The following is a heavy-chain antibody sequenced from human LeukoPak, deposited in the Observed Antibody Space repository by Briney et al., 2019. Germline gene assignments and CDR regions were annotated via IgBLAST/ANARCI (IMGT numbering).Heavy chain of an antibody. CDR1: GGSISSYY. J-gene: IGHJ5*02. V-gene: IGHV4-4*09. Sequence: SETLSPTCTVSGGSISSYYWSWIRQPPGKGLEWIGYIYTSGSTNYNPSLKSRVTISVDTSKDQFSLKLSSVTAADTAVYYCARLKVWFDPWGQGTLVTVSS. CDR2: IYTSGST. CDR3: ARLKVWFDP.